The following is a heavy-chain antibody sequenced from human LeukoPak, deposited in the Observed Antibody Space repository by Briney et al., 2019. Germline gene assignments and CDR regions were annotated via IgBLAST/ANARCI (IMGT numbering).Heavy chain of an antibody. J-gene: IGHJ4*02. CDR2: ITNSGDST. CDR1: GFTFSSSA. CDR3: AKDASCSN. V-gene: IGHV3-23*01. D-gene: IGHD3-10*02. Sequence: PGGSLRLSCAASGFTFSSSAMSWVRQAPGKGLESVSTITNSGDSTYYADSVRGRFTISRDNSKNTVYLQVNSLRADDTAVYYCAKDASCSNWGQGTLVTVSS.